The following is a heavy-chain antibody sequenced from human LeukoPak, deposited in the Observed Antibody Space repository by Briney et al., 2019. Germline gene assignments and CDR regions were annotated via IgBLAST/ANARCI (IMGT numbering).Heavy chain of an antibody. J-gene: IGHJ4*02. CDR2: IKQDGSEK. CDR3: ARDLTGSYEY. D-gene: IGHD1-26*01. CDR1: GFTFSSYG. Sequence: GGSLRLSCAASGFTFSSYGMHWVRQAPGKGLEWVANIKQDGSEKYYVDSVKGRFTISRDNAKNSLYLQMNSLRAEDTAVYYCARDLTGSYEYWGQGTLVTVSS. V-gene: IGHV3-7*01.